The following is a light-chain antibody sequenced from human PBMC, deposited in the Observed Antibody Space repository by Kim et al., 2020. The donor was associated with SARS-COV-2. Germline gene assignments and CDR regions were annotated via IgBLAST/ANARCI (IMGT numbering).Light chain of an antibody. CDR2: YDD. J-gene: IGLJ3*02. V-gene: IGLV1-36*01. Sequence: QRVTISCSGSSSNIGNNAVNWYQQLPGKAPKLLIYYDDLRPSGVSDRFSGSKSGTSASLAISGLQSEDEADYYCAAWDDSLNGWVFGGGTKLTVL. CDR1: SSNIGNNA. CDR3: AAWDDSLNGWV.